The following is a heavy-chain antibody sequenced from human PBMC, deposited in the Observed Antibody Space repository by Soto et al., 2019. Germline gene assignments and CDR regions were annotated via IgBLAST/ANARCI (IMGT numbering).Heavy chain of an antibody. CDR3: ARDQDIVVVVAATPTPPDY. CDR2: ISAYNGNT. D-gene: IGHD2-15*01. J-gene: IGHJ4*02. Sequence: ASVKVSCKASGYTFTSYGISWVRQAPGQGLEWMGWISAYNGNTNYAQKLQGRVTMTTDTSTSTAYMELRSLRSDDTAVYYCARDQDIVVVVAATPTPPDYWGQGTLVTVSS. CDR1: GYTFTSYG. V-gene: IGHV1-18*01.